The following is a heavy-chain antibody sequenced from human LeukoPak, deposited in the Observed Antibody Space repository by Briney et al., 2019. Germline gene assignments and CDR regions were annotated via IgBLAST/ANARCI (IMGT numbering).Heavy chain of an antibody. CDR1: GGSFSGYY. D-gene: IGHD3-22*01. Sequence: SETLSLTCAVYGGSFSGYYWSWIRQPPGEGLEWIGEINHSGSTNYNPYLKSRVTISVDTSKNQFSLKLSSVTAADTAVYYCARAWYYYDSSGYYPFDYWGQGTLVTVSS. CDR2: INHSGST. CDR3: ARAWYYYDSSGYYPFDY. J-gene: IGHJ4*02. V-gene: IGHV4-34*01.